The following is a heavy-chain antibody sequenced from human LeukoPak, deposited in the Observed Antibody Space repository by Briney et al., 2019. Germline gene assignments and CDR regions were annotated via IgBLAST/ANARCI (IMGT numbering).Heavy chain of an antibody. CDR3: ARGDYGDLVFDY. Sequence: GGSLRLSCAASGFTFSTFGMNWVRQAPGKGLEWVSSISSSSSNIYYADSVKGRFTISRDNAKTSLYLQMNSLRAEDTAVYYCARGDYGDLVFDYWGQGTLVTVSS. CDR1: GFTFSTFG. CDR2: ISSSSSNI. D-gene: IGHD4-17*01. V-gene: IGHV3-21*01. J-gene: IGHJ4*02.